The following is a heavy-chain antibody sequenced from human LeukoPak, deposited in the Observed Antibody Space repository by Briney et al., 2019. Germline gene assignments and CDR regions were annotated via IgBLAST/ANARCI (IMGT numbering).Heavy chain of an antibody. D-gene: IGHD3-22*01. V-gene: IGHV3-23*01. CDR2: IGGSGGST. Sequence: GGSLRLSCAASGFTFSSYAMSWVRQAPGKGLEWVSVIGGSGGSTYYADSVKGRFTISRDNSKNTLYLQMNSLRAEDTAVYYCAKDRLYDSSGYYYATRYYGMDVWGQGTTVTVSS. CDR1: GFTFSSYA. CDR3: AKDRLYDSSGYYYATRYYGMDV. J-gene: IGHJ6*02.